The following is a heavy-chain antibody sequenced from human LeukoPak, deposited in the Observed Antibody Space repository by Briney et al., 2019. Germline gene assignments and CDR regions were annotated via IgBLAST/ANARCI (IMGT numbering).Heavy chain of an antibody. D-gene: IGHD3-9*01. CDR3: ARHGDRYFDWEWVFDY. J-gene: IGHJ4*02. CDR1: GGSISSYY. CDR2: IYYSGST. V-gene: IGHV4-59*08. Sequence: PSETLSLTCTVSGGSISSYYWSWIRQPPGKGLEWTGYIYYSGSTNYNPSLKSRVTISVDTSKNQFSLKLSSVTAADTAVYYCARHGDRYFDWEWVFDYWGQGTLVTVSS.